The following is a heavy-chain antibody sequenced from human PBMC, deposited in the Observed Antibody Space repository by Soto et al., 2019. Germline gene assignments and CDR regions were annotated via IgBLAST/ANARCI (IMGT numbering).Heavy chain of an antibody. V-gene: IGHV3-73*02. CDR2: IRIKANNYAT. CDR3: TYFDAAAGVDY. Sequence: EVQLVESGGGLVQPGGSLKLSCAASGFTFSGSAMHWVRQASGKGLEWVGRIRIKANNYATAYAASVKGRFTTYRDDSKNTEYLQMSSLKVEDTAVYSCTYFDAAAGVDYWGQGTLVTVSS. D-gene: IGHD3-9*01. J-gene: IGHJ4*02. CDR1: GFTFSGSA.